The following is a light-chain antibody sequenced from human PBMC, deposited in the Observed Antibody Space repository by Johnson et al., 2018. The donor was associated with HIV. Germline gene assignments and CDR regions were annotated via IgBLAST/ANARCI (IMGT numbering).Light chain of an antibody. CDR3: GTWDSSLSAYV. J-gene: IGLJ1*01. CDR2: ENN. V-gene: IGLV1-51*02. CDR1: SSNIGNNY. Sequence: QSMLTQPPSVSAAPGQKVTISCSGSSSNIGNNYVSWYQQLPGTAPKLLIYENNKRPSRIPDRFSGSKSGTSATLGITGLQTGDEADYYCGTWDSSLSAYVFGTGTKVTVL.